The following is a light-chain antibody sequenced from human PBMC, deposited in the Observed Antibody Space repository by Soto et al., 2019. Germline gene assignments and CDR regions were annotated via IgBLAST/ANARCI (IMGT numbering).Light chain of an antibody. CDR1: SSDIGYYNY. CDR2: DVS. V-gene: IGLV2-14*03. CDR3: SSYTTSSTVV. J-gene: IGLJ1*01. Sequence: QSALTQPASVSGSPGQSITISCTGTSSDIGYYNYVSWYQQHPGKAPKLMIYDVSNRPSGVSNRFSGSKSANTASLTISGLQAEDEADYHCSSYTTSSTVVFGTGTKV.